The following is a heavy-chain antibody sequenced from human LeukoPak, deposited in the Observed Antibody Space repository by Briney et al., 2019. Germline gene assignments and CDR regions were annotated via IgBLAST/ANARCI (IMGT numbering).Heavy chain of an antibody. CDR3: ARDRILTYFDY. V-gene: IGHV3-11*06. D-gene: IGHD2/OR15-2a*01. Sequence: PGGSLRLSCAASGFTFSGYYMSWIRQAPGQGLEWVSYISSSSSYTNSADSVKGRFTISRDNAKKSLYLQMNSLRAEDTAVYYCARDRILTYFDYWGQGTLVTVSS. CDR2: ISSSSSYT. CDR1: GFTFSGYY. J-gene: IGHJ4*02.